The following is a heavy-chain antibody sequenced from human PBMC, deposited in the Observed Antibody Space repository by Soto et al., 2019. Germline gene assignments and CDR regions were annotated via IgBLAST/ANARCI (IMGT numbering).Heavy chain of an antibody. V-gene: IGHV4-39*01. CDR1: GGSISSSSYY. D-gene: IGHD1-1*01. Sequence: PSETLSLTCTVSGGSISSSSYYWGWVRQPPGKGLEWIGSIYYSGSTYYNPSLKSRVTISVDTSKNQFSLKLSSVTAADTAVYYCASLDGPIDYWGQGTLVTVSS. J-gene: IGHJ4*02. CDR3: ASLDGPIDY. CDR2: IYYSGST.